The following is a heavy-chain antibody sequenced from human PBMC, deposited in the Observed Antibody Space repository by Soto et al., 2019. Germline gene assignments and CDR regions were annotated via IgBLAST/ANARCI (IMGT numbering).Heavy chain of an antibody. CDR2: INHSGST. J-gene: IGHJ5*02. Sequence: SETLSLTCAVYVGSFSGYYWSWIRQPPGKGLEWIGEINHSGSTNYNPSLKSRVTISVDTSKNQFSLKLSSVTAADTAVYYCARGSRRALRYNWFDPWGQGTLVTVSS. CDR1: VGSFSGYY. CDR3: ARGSRRALRYNWFDP. D-gene: IGHD6-13*01. V-gene: IGHV4-34*01.